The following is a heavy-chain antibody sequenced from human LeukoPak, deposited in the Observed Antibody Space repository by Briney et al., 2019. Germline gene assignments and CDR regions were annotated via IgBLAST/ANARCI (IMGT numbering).Heavy chain of an antibody. J-gene: IGHJ5*02. CDR1: GYSISRGHY. CDR3: ARVQQQLATWGFDP. V-gene: IGHV4-38-2*02. D-gene: IGHD6-13*01. CDR2: IYHSGST. Sequence: SETLSLTCTVSGYSISRGHYWAWIRPPPGKGLEWIGSIYHSGSTYYNSSLKSRVTISVDTSENQFSLKVTSVTAADTAVYYCARVQQQLATWGFDPWGQGTLVTVSS.